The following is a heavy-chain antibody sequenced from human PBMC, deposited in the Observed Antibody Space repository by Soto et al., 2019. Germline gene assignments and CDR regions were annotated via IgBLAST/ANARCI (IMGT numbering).Heavy chain of an antibody. J-gene: IGHJ4*02. CDR2: IKQDGSEK. CDR3: ARPLGLAYYDRSGYPY. D-gene: IGHD3-22*01. Sequence: EVQLVESGGGLVQPGGSLRLSCAASGFTFSSYWMSWVRQAPGKGMEWVANIKQDGSEKYYVDSVKGRFTISRDNAKHSLYLQMNSLRADDAAVYYCARPLGLAYYDRSGYPYWGQGTLVTVSS. V-gene: IGHV3-7*01. CDR1: GFTFSSYW.